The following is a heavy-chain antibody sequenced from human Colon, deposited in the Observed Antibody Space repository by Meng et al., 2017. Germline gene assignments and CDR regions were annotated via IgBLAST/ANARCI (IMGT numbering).Heavy chain of an antibody. CDR1: GFTFSDYY. CDR2: IISSGSTI. CDR3: ARDAVASYYFDY. D-gene: IGHD1-26*01. Sequence: GESLKISCAASGFTFSDYYMSWFRQAPGKGLECISYIISSGSTIYYADSVKGRFTISRDNAKKSLYLQMNSLRAEDTAVYYCARDAVASYYFDYWGQGTLVTVSS. V-gene: IGHV3-11*04. J-gene: IGHJ4*02.